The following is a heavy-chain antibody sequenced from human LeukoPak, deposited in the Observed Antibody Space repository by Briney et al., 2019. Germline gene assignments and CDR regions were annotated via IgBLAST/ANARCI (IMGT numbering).Heavy chain of an antibody. D-gene: IGHD3-16*01. V-gene: IGHV4-39*01. CDR2: MYYSGST. CDR1: GGSVSSTSHC. CDR3: ARQSALGADY. Sequence: SETLSLTCIVSGGSVSSTSHCWAWIRQPPGKGLEWVGSMYYSGSTWYNSSLTSRVTISVDTPKNRFTLRLNSVTAADTALYYCARQSALGADYWGQGTLVIVSS. J-gene: IGHJ4*02.